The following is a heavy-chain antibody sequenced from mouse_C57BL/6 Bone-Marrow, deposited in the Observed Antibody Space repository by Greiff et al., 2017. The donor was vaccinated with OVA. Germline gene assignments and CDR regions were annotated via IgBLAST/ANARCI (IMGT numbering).Heavy chain of an antibody. CDR1: GYTFTDYN. D-gene: IGHD2-3*01. CDR2: INPNNGGT. CDR3: ARLLYDGYWYFDV. Sequence: EVQLQQSGPELVKPGASVKIPCKASGYTFTDYNMDWVKQSHGKSLEWIGDINPNNGGTIYNQKFKGKATLTVDKSSSTAYMELRILTSEDTAVYYCARLLYDGYWYFDVWGTGTTVTVSS. J-gene: IGHJ1*03. V-gene: IGHV1-18*01.